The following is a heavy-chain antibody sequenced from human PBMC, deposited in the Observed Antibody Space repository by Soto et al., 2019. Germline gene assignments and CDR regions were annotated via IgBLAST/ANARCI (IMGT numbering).Heavy chain of an antibody. Sequence: SVKVSCKASGGTFSSYAISWVRQAPGQGLEWMGGIIPIFGTANYAQKFQGRVTITADESTSTAYMELSSLRPEDTAVYYCARVESQGYYDSSGYYYNYWGQGTLVTVSS. V-gene: IGHV1-69*13. J-gene: IGHJ4*02. CDR1: GGTFSSYA. CDR3: ARVESQGYYDSSGYYYNY. CDR2: IIPIFGTA. D-gene: IGHD3-22*01.